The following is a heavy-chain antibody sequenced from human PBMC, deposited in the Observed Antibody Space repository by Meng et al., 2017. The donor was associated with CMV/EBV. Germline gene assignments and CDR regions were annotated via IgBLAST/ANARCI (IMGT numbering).Heavy chain of an antibody. Sequence: ASVKVSCKASGYTFTSYYMHWVRQAPGQGLEWMGIINPSGGSTSYAQKFQGRVTIITDESTSTAYMELSSLRSEDTAVYYCARALWYCSSTSCYRYGMDVWGQGTTVTVSS. V-gene: IGHV1-46*01. CDR1: GYTFTSYY. D-gene: IGHD2-2*01. CDR3: ARALWYCSSTSCYRYGMDV. J-gene: IGHJ6*02. CDR2: INPSGGST.